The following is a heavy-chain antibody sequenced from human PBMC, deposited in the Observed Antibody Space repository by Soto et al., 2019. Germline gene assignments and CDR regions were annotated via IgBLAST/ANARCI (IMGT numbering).Heavy chain of an antibody. J-gene: IGHJ4*02. CDR1: GFTFSSYV. V-gene: IGHV3-30*18. CDR2: VSNDGSNK. D-gene: IGHD6-19*01. Sequence: GGSLRLSCAASGFTFSSYVMHWVRQAPGKGLEWVAVVSNDGSNKDYADSVKGRFTISRDNSKNTLYLQMNSLRAEDTAVYYCAKVLITYTSGWYHPHFDYWGQGTLVTVSS. CDR3: AKVLITYTSGWYHPHFDY.